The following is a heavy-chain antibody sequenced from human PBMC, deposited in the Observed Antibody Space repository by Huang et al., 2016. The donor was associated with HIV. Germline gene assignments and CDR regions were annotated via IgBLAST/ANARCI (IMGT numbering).Heavy chain of an antibody. J-gene: IGHJ2*01. D-gene: IGHD7-27*01. CDR2: IKGDGIST. CDR1: GFTFSSYW. Sequence: EVQLVESGGGLVQPGGSLRLSCAASGFTFSSYWMHWVRQAPGKGRVWVARIKGDGISTNYADSVKGRFTISRDNAKNTLYVQVNSLRAEDTAVYYCARGTRLTGLWYFDLWGRGTLVIVSS. CDR3: ARGTRLTGLWYFDL. V-gene: IGHV3-74*01.